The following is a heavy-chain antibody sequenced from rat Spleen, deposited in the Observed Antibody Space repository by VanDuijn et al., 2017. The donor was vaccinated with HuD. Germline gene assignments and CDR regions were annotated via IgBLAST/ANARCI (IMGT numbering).Heavy chain of an antibody. CDR1: GFTFNNYW. Sequence: EVQLVESGGGLVQPGRSLKLSCVASGFTFNNYWMTWIRQAPGKGLEWVASISPSGGSTYYRDSVKGRFTISRDNAKSTLYLQMDSLRSEDTATYYCARPHNYRYVMDVWGQGASVTVSS. V-gene: IGHV5-31*01. CDR2: ISPSGGST. D-gene: IGHD1-10*01. J-gene: IGHJ4*01. CDR3: ARPHNYRYVMDV.